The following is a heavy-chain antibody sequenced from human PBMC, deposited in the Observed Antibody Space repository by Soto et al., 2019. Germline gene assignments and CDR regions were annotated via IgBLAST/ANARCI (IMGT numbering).Heavy chain of an antibody. CDR3: ARADKISGWYLTYYYYDLDF. CDR1: CYTFTSYG. J-gene: IGHJ6*02. D-gene: IGHD6-19*01. CDR2: ISAYNGNN. Sequence: GVSVEVVCIASCYTFTSYGISWVRQAPGQGIEWLGWISAYNGNNNDAQKLQGRVTMTTDTSTSTAYMELRSLRSDETAGYYCARADKISGWYLTYYYYDLDFWGQGTTVTVS. V-gene: IGHV1-18*01.